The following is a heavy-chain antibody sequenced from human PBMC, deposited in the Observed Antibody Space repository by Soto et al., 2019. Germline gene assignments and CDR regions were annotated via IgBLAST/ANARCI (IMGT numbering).Heavy chain of an antibody. D-gene: IGHD2-2*02. CDR2: ISYNRSNK. CDR1: GFTFSSYG. J-gene: IGHJ6*02. V-gene: IGHV3-30*18. CDR3: TKETQVVPAAISPYYYYYYGMDV. Sequence: GGSLRLSCAASGFTFSSYGMHWVRQGPGKGLEWVAVISYNRSNKYYADSVKGRFTISRDNSKNTLYLQMNSLRAEDTAVYYCTKETQVVPAAISPYYYYYYGMDVWGQGTTVTVSS.